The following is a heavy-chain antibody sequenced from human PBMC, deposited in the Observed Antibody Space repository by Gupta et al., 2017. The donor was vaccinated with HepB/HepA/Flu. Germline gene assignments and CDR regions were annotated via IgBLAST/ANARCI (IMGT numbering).Heavy chain of an antibody. V-gene: IGHV3-23*01. D-gene: IGHD2-2*01. Sequence: EVQLLESGGGLVQPGGSLRLSCAASGFTFSSHAMSWVRQAPGKGLEGVAAISGSGGSKYYADSGKGRFTISRDNSKNTLDRQMNSLRAEETAVYDCANAIRKGDCSSTSCYYDYWGHGTLVTVSS. CDR2: ISGSGGSK. CDR3: ANAIRKGDCSSTSCYYDY. J-gene: IGHJ4*01. CDR1: GFTFSSHA.